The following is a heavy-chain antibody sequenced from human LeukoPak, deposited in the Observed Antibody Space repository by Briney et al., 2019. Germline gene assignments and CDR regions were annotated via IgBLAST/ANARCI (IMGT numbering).Heavy chain of an antibody. CDR2: ISGSGGST. J-gene: IGHJ4*02. D-gene: IGHD2-15*01. V-gene: IGHV3-23*01. CDR1: GFSFTSYA. CDR3: AKDRVCSGGICYSGFDY. Sequence: GRSLRLSCAASGFSFTSYAMSWVRQAPGKGLEWVSGISGSGGSTYYADSVKGRFTISRDNSKNTLYLQMNSLRPEDTALYYCAKDRVCSGGICYSGFDYWGQGTLVTVSS.